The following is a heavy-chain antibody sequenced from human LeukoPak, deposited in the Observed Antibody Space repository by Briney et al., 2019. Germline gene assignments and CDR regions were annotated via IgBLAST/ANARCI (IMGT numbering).Heavy chain of an antibody. V-gene: IGHV1-46*01. CDR3: ARDLMRAVAGGSLVDY. D-gene: IGHD6-19*01. J-gene: IGHJ4*02. Sequence: RASVKVSCKASGYTFTSYYMHWVRQAPGQGLKWMGIINPTGGSTSYAQKFQGRVAMTRDTSTSTVYMELSSLRSEDTAVYYCARDLMRAVAGGSLVDYWGQGTLVTVSS. CDR2: INPTGGST. CDR1: GYTFTSYY.